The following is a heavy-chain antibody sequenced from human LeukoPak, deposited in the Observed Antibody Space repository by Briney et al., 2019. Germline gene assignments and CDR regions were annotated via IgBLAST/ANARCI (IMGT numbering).Heavy chain of an antibody. D-gene: IGHD3-3*01. Sequence: PGGSLRLSCAASGFTFSSYGMHWVRQAPGKGLEWVAFIRYDGSNKYYADSVKGRLTISGDNSKNTLYLQMNSLRAEDTAVYYCAKDLDQLLDYWGQGTLVTVSS. J-gene: IGHJ4*02. CDR1: GFTFSSYG. CDR3: AKDLDQLLDY. V-gene: IGHV3-30*02. CDR2: IRYDGSNK.